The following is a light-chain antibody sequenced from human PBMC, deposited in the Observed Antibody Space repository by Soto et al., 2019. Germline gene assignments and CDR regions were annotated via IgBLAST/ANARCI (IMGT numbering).Light chain of an antibody. CDR2: EVS. J-gene: IGLJ1*01. CDR1: STDVGGYNY. V-gene: IGLV2-14*01. CDR3: SSYTSSSTYV. Sequence: QSVLTQPASVSGSPGQAITISCTGSSTDVGGYNYVSWYQQHPGKAPKVMIYEVSNRPSGVSNRFSGSKSGNTASLTISGLQAEDEADYYCSSYTSSSTYVVGTGTKV.